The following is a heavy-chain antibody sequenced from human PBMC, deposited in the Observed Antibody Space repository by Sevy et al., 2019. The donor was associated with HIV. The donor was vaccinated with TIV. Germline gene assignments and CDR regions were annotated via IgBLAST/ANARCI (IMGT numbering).Heavy chain of an antibody. V-gene: IGHV3-33*01. CDR1: GFIFSNHG. D-gene: IGHD4-4*01. J-gene: IGHJ6*02. CDR2: IWYDGSYR. CDR3: ARDVDSNYDGIDA. Sequence: GGSLRLSCAASGFIFSNHGMHWVRQAPGKGLEWVERIWYDGSYRYYGQSVKGRFTISRDNSKNTVDLQMNSLRVEDTAVYYCARDVDSNYDGIDAWGQGTTVTVSS.